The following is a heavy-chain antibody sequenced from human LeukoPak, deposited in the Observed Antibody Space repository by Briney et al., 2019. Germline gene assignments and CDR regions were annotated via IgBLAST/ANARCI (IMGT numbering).Heavy chain of an antibody. Sequence: GGSLRLSCAASGFTFSSYGMHWVRQAPGKGLEWVSSISSSSSYIYYADSVKGRFTISRDNAKNSLYLQMNSLRAEDTAVYYCARYPNWSDVPIGYYFDYWGQGTLVTVSS. D-gene: IGHD1-20*01. CDR3: ARYPNWSDVPIGYYFDY. J-gene: IGHJ4*02. V-gene: IGHV3-21*01. CDR1: GFTFSSYG. CDR2: ISSSSSYI.